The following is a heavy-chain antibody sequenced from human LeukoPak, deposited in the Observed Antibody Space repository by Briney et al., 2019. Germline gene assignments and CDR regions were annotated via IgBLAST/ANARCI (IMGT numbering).Heavy chain of an antibody. D-gene: IGHD5-18*01. V-gene: IGHV5-51*01. J-gene: IGHJ4*02. Sequence: GESLKISCKGSGXSFSTYWSGWLRQMPGKGLEWRGFSYPGDSDTRYSPSFQGQLTISADKSISTTYLQWSSLKASDTAMYYCARHGPRGYSPADFWGQGTLVTVSS. CDR3: ARHGPRGYSPADF. CDR1: GXSFSTYW. CDR2: SYPGDSDT.